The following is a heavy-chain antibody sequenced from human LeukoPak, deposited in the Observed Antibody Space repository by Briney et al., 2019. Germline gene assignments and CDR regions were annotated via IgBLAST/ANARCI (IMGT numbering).Heavy chain of an antibody. Sequence: ASVKVSCKASGGTFSSYAISWVRQAPGQGLEWMGRITPILGIATYAQKFWGRVTITADKSTSTAYMELSSLRSEDTAVHYCARAGGYDSSGYYYDYWGQGTLVTVSS. CDR1: GGTFSSYA. D-gene: IGHD3-22*01. CDR3: ARAGGYDSSGYYYDY. CDR2: ITPILGIA. J-gene: IGHJ4*02. V-gene: IGHV1-69*04.